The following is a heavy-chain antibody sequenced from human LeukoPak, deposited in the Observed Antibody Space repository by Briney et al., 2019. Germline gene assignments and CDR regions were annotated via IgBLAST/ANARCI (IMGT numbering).Heavy chain of an antibody. J-gene: IGHJ6*02. V-gene: IGHV4-34*01. CDR1: AGSFSVYY. CDR2: IHHGVST. Sequence: SESRSLTCALYAGSFSVYYWSWIRPPPGEGREWIGEIHHGVSTDYDPSLKRRLTISVEPSKNQFSLNLSSVTAADAAVYYCARGRRYCSGGSCYSYYYYGMDVWGQETTVTVSS. D-gene: IGHD2-15*01. CDR3: ARGRRYCSGGSCYSYYYYGMDV.